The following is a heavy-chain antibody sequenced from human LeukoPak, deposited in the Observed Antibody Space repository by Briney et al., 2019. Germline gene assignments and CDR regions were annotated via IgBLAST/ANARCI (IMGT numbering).Heavy chain of an antibody. CDR3: VYQVMGAVE. Sequence: AGSLRLSCLASGFTFSNFAMHWVRQAPGKGLEYVSGISRSGGGTYYADSVQGRFTISRDNSKNTLYLQMSSLRPEDTAVYYCVYQVMGAVEWGQGTLVTVSS. J-gene: IGHJ1*01. CDR1: GFTFSNFA. D-gene: IGHD1-26*01. V-gene: IGHV3-64D*09. CDR2: ISRSGGGT.